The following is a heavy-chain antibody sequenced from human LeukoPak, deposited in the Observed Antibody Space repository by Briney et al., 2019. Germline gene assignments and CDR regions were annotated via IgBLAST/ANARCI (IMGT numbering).Heavy chain of an antibody. V-gene: IGHV4-61*01. CDR1: GVSVSSVTYY. Sequence: SSETLSLTCTVSGVSVSSVTYYWGWIRQPPGRGLEWIGTLNSGGNTNYNPSLESRVTMSIDTSTNQFSLKLTSVTAADTAVYYCARQYGVIEAFDYWGRGILVTVSS. D-gene: IGHD4-17*01. CDR3: ARQYGVIEAFDY. J-gene: IGHJ4*02. CDR2: LNSGGNT.